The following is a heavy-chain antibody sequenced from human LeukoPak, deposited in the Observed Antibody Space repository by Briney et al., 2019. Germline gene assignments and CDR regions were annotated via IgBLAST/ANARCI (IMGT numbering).Heavy chain of an antibody. Sequence: PSETLSLTCAVYGGSFSGYYWSWIRQPPGKGLEWIGEINHSGSTNYNPSLKSRVTISVDTSKNQFSLKLSSVTAADTAVYYCAREGYDSSGYYPQILDYWGQGTLVTVSS. CDR2: INHSGST. CDR1: GGSFSGYY. J-gene: IGHJ4*02. D-gene: IGHD3-22*01. CDR3: AREGYDSSGYYPQILDY. V-gene: IGHV4-34*01.